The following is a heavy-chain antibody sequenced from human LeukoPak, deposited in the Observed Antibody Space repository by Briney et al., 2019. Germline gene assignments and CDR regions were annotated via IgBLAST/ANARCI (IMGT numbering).Heavy chain of an antibody. CDR3: ASALTSGWYSAFDI. CDR2: ISSSSSYI. Sequence: SGGSLRLSCAASGFTFSSYSMNWVRQAPGKGLEWVSSISSSSSYIYYADSVKGRFTISRDNSKNTLYLQMNSLRVEDTAVYYCASALTSGWYSAFDIWGQGTMVTVSS. CDR1: GFTFSSYS. D-gene: IGHD6-19*01. J-gene: IGHJ3*02. V-gene: IGHV3-21*01.